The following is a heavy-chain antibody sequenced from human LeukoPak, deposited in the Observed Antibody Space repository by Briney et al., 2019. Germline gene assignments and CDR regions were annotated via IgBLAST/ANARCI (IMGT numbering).Heavy chain of an antibody. Sequence: GGSLRLSCAASGFTFSSYGMHWVRQAPGKGLEWVAVISYAGSNKYYADSVKGRFTISRDNSKNTLYLQMNSLRAEDTAVYYCAKGSRWLQLIGSYHYYGMDVWGQGTTVTVSS. D-gene: IGHD5-24*01. CDR1: GFTFSSYG. J-gene: IGHJ6*02. V-gene: IGHV3-30*18. CDR2: ISYAGSNK. CDR3: AKGSRWLQLIGSYHYYGMDV.